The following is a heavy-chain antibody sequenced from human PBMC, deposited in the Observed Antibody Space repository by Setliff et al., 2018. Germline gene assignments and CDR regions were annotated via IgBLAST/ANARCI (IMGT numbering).Heavy chain of an antibody. CDR1: GFTFSNYA. V-gene: IGHV3-23*01. Sequence: GGSLRLSCATSGFTFSNYAMGWVRQAPGKGLEWVSVITSSGRDTYYTDSVKGRFTISRDSYDNTLYLQMNSLRDADTAIYYCVKGTLPYCTGPTCYPLDHWGQGTLVTVSS. CDR2: ITSSGRDT. CDR3: VKGTLPYCTGPTCYPLDH. D-gene: IGHD2-8*02. J-gene: IGHJ4*02.